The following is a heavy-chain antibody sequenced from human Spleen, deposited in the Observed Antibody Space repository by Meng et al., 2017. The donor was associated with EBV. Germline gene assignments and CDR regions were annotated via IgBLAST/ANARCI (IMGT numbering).Heavy chain of an antibody. CDR2: IYHSGRT. D-gene: IGHD1-1*01. CDR1: GSSISSPNW. Sequence: QVQLQESGPGRVKTSETLSLIFAVSGSSISSPNWWTWVRQSPGKGLEWIGEIYHSGRTDYNPSLRSRVTISVDKSKNQFSLKLTSVTAADTAIYYCARGDGNIETTVKWFDPWGQGTLVTVSS. J-gene: IGHJ5*02. V-gene: IGHV4-4*02. CDR3: ARGDGNIETTVKWFDP.